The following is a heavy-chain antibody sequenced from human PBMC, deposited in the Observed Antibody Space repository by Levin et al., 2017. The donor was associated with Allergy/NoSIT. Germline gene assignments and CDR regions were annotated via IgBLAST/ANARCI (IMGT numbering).Heavy chain of an antibody. J-gene: IGHJ4*02. V-gene: IGHV1-69*13. Sequence: ASVKVSCKASGGTFSSYAISWVRQAPGQGLEWMGGIIPIFGTANYAQKFQGRVTITADESTSTAYMELSSLRSEDTAVYYCARDRDYYGSGSQFDYWGQGTLVTVSS. CDR3: ARDRDYYGSGSQFDY. D-gene: IGHD3-10*01. CDR2: IIPIFGTA. CDR1: GGTFSSYA.